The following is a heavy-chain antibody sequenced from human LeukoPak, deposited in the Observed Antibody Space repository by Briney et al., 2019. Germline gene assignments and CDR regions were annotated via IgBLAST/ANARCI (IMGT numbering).Heavy chain of an antibody. J-gene: IGHJ6*03. Sequence: PSETLSLTCTVSGGSISSYYWSWIRQPAGKGLEWIGRIYTSGSTNYNPSLKSRVTMSVDTSKNQFSLKLSSVTAADTAVYYCARDGDSGYDLPPYYYYYMDVWGKGTTVTISS. D-gene: IGHD5-12*01. V-gene: IGHV4-4*07. CDR3: ARDGDSGYDLPPYYYYYMDV. CDR2: IYTSGST. CDR1: GGSISSYY.